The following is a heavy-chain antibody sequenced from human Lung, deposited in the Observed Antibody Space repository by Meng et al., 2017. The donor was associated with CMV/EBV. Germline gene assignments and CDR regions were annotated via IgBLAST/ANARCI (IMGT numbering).Heavy chain of an antibody. CDR1: GFSLRNSRLA. V-gene: IGHV2-5*01. CDR2: IYWNEDK. CDR3: AQARYSSYYYFNY. J-gene: IGHJ4*02. Sequence: SGXXLVXRTQTLTLTCTFSGFSLRNSRLAVGWIRQPPGKALECLGIIYWNEDKRYISSLKSSLTITKDTSKNQVVLTMTNMDPADTDTYYCAQARYSSYYYFNYXGQGXLVTVSS. D-gene: IGHD6-13*01.